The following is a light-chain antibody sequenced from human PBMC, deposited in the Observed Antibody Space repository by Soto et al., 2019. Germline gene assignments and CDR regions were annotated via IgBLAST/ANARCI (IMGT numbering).Light chain of an antibody. CDR2: AVS. CDR3: LSYADTAYV. CDR1: SSDVGGYNY. V-gene: IGLV2-8*01. Sequence: QSALTQPPSASGSPGQSVTISCAGTSSDVGGYNYVSWYQQYPRKVPNLMIYAVSERPSRVPARFSGSKYGNTAFLTVSGLQAEDEADYYCLSYADTAYVFGTGTKATVL. J-gene: IGLJ1*01.